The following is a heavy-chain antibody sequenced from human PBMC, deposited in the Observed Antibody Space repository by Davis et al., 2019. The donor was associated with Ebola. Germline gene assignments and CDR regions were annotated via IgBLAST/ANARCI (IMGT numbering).Heavy chain of an antibody. D-gene: IGHD2-2*01. CDR2: IYYSGST. CDR1: GGSISSYY. Sequence: SETLSLTCTVSGGSISSYYWSWIRQPPGKGLEWIGYIYYSGSTNYNPSLKSRVTISVDTSKNQFSLKLNSVTAADTAMYYCARHLGYCISTSCYPSFDPWGQGTLVTVSS. V-gene: IGHV4-59*08. CDR3: ARHLGYCISTSCYPSFDP. J-gene: IGHJ5*02.